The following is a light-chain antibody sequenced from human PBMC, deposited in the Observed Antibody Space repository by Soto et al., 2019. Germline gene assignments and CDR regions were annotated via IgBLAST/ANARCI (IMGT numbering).Light chain of an antibody. V-gene: IGKV3-20*01. CDR3: QQYGSSPQT. CDR2: GAS. J-gene: IGKJ1*01. Sequence: EIVLTQSPGTLSLSPGERATLSCRASQGVSSKYLAWYQQKPGQAPRLLIYGASTRATGIPDRFSGSGSGTDFTLTISRLEPEDFAVYYCQQYGSSPQTFDQGTKVDIK. CDR1: QGVSSKY.